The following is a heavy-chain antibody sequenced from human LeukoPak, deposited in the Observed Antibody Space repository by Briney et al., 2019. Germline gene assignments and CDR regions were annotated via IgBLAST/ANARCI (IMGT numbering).Heavy chain of an antibody. CDR2: ISGIDAST. Sequence: PGGSLRLSCVASGFTFRSFTMSWVRQAPGKGLEWVSTISGIDASTYYADSVEGRFTISRDNSKNTLFLQMNTLRAEDTAIYYCVKRRIGARYFDYWGQGILVTASS. J-gene: IGHJ4*02. V-gene: IGHV3-23*01. D-gene: IGHD6-6*01. CDR1: GFTFRSFT. CDR3: VKRRIGARYFDY.